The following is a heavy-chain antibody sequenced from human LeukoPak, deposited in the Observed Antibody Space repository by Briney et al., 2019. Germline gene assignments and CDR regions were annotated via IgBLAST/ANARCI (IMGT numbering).Heavy chain of an antibody. D-gene: IGHD3-22*01. Sequence: GGSLRLSCAASGFTFDDYTMHWVRQAPGKGLEWVSLISWDGGSTYYADSVKGRVTISRDNSKNSLYLQMNSLRTEDTALYYCAKDMGGYYSGVDYWGQGTLVTVYS. CDR2: ISWDGGST. V-gene: IGHV3-43*01. CDR1: GFTFDDYT. J-gene: IGHJ4*02. CDR3: AKDMGGYYSGVDY.